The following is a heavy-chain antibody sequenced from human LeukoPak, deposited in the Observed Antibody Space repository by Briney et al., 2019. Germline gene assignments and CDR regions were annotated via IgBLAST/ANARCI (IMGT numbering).Heavy chain of an antibody. V-gene: IGHV4-59*11. D-gene: IGHD6-6*01. CDR3: ARTGDSIAAEGYYFDY. J-gene: IGHJ4*02. CDR2: IYSTGST. Sequence: PSETLSLTCTVSGGSIISHYWSWIRQPPGKGLQWIGFIYSTGSTNYNPSLKSRVTISVDTSKNQFSLKLSSVTAADTAVYYCARTGDSIAAEGYYFDYWGQGTLVTVSS. CDR1: GGSIISHY.